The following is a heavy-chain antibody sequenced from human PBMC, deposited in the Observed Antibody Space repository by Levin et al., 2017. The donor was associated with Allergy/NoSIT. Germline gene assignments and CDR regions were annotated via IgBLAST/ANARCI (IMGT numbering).Heavy chain of an antibody. CDR2: IDTAGET. CDR3: VREASGRFEFQELDY. V-gene: IGHV3-13*01. Sequence: GGSLRLSCAASGFSFSGHDMHWVRQARGKGLEWVSAIDTAGETYYPGSVKGRFTISRENAKNSVYLQMNSLTAGDTAVYYCVREASGRFEFQELDYWGQGILVTVSS. D-gene: IGHD1-26*01. J-gene: IGHJ4*02. CDR1: GFSFSGHD.